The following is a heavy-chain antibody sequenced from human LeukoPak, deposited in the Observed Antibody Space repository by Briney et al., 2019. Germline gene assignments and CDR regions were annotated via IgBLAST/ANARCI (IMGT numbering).Heavy chain of an antibody. Sequence: GSLRLSCAASGFTFSSYAMSWVRQAPGKGLEWVSAISGSGGSTYCADSVKGRFTISRDNSKNTLYLQMNSLRAEDTAVYYCAKDNYGGRVGFDYWGQGTLVTVSS. CDR1: GFTFSSYA. J-gene: IGHJ4*02. V-gene: IGHV3-23*01. CDR2: ISGSGGST. D-gene: IGHD4-23*01. CDR3: AKDNYGGRVGFDY.